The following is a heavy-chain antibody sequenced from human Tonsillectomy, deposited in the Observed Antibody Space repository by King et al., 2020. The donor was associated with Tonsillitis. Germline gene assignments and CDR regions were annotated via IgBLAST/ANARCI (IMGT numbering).Heavy chain of an antibody. V-gene: IGHV3-30*18. Sequence: VQLVESGGGVVQPGRSLRLSCAASGFTFGSYGMHWVRQAPGKGLDWVEVISYDGSNKFYSDSVKGRFTIYRDNSKNTLYLQLTSLRTEDTAVYYCAKDFAEMATLTPDNWGQGTLVTVSS. CDR2: ISYDGSNK. CDR3: AKDFAEMATLTPDN. CDR1: GFTFGSYG. J-gene: IGHJ4*02. D-gene: IGHD5-24*01.